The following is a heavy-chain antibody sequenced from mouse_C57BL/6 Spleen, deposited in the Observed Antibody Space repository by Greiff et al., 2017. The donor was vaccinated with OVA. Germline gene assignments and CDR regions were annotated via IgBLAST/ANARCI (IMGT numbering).Heavy chain of an antibody. CDR2: IDPSDSYT. Sequence: VKLQQPGAELVKPGASVKLSCKASGYTFTSYWMQWVKQRPGQGLEWIGEIDPSDSYTNYNQKFKGKATLTVDTSSSTAYMQLSSLTSEDSAVYYCARGVTTVRYYAMDYWGQGTSVTVSS. CDR3: ARGVTTVRYYAMDY. D-gene: IGHD2-2*01. CDR1: GYTFTSYW. V-gene: IGHV1-50*01. J-gene: IGHJ4*01.